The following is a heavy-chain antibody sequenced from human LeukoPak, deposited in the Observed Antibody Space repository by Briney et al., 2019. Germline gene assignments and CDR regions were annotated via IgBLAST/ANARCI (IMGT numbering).Heavy chain of an antibody. J-gene: IGHJ4*02. CDR3: ARGRYCSSTSCYPGSFDY. D-gene: IGHD2-2*01. V-gene: IGHV4-30-2*01. CDR2: INHSGST. CDR1: GGSISSGGYS. Sequence: PSQTLSLTCAVSGGSISSGGYSWSWIRQPPGKGLEWIGEINHSGSTNYNPSLKSRVTISVDTSKNQFSLKLSSVTAADTAVYYCARGRYCSSTSCYPGSFDYWGQGTLVTVSS.